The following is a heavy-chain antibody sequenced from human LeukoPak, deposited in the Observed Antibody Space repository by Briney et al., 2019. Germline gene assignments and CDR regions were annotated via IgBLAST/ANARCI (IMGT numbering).Heavy chain of an antibody. CDR1: GGSINRSSYY. Sequence: SETLSLTCSVSGGSINRSSYYWGWIRQAPGKGLEWIGSVYYDGNTYYNPNPSLKSRATVSMDTSRNQFSLKPRSVTAADTAVYYCTKDSGHHRTDCWGQGTLVTVSS. CDR2: VYYDGNT. CDR3: TKDSGHHRTDC. J-gene: IGHJ4*02. V-gene: IGHV4-39*02. D-gene: IGHD1-26*01.